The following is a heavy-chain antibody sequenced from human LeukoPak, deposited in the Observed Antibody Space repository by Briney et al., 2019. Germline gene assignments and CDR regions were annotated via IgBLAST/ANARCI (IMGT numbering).Heavy chain of an antibody. CDR3: ARDGYSSGPWPVDY. Sequence: LPGGSLRLSCAASGFTFSSYSMNWVRQAPGKGLEWVSYISSSSSTIYYADSVKGRFTISRDNAKNSLYLQMNSLRAEDTAVYYCARDGYSSGPWPVDYWGQGTLVTVSS. J-gene: IGHJ4*02. CDR2: ISSSSSTI. D-gene: IGHD6-19*01. V-gene: IGHV3-48*01. CDR1: GFTFSSYS.